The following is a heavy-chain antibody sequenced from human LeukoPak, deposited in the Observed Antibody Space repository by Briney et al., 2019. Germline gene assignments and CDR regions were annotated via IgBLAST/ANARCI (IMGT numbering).Heavy chain of an antibody. CDR3: ATRQYSSGYYGMDV. CDR1: GFTFSTYT. CDR2: ISGSGDKT. V-gene: IGHV3-23*01. D-gene: IGHD6-19*01. Sequence: PGGSLRLSCAASGFTFSTYTMTWVRQAPGKGLDWVSTISGSGDKTYYTDSVKGRFTISRDNSKNTLYLQMNSLRVEDTAVYYCATRQYSSGYYGMDVWGQGTTVTVSS. J-gene: IGHJ6*02.